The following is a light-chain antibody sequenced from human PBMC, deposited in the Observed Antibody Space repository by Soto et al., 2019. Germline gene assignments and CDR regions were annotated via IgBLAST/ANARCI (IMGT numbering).Light chain of an antibody. CDR2: AAS. CDR3: QQSYSTPIT. V-gene: IGKV1-6*01. J-gene: IGKJ5*01. Sequence: AIHMTQSPSSLSATEGDRVTITCRASQGIRNDLGWYQQKPGKAPKLLIYAASSLQSGVPSRFSGSGSGTDFTLTISSLQPEDFATYYCQQSYSTPITFGQGTRLEVK. CDR1: QGIRND.